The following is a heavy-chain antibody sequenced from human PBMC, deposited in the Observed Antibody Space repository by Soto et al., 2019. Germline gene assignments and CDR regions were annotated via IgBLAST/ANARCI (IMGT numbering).Heavy chain of an antibody. V-gene: IGHV4-59*01. D-gene: IGHD3-3*01. CDR2: IYYTGST. Sequence: SETLSLTCIVSGGSISSNYWSWIRQPPGKGLEWIGYIYYTGSTNFNPSLKNRVIISVDTSKNQFSLKLSSVTAADTAVYYCARSYPNTIFGVVPSRGLDVWGQGTTVTVSS. J-gene: IGHJ6*02. CDR1: GGSISSNY. CDR3: ARSYPNTIFGVVPSRGLDV.